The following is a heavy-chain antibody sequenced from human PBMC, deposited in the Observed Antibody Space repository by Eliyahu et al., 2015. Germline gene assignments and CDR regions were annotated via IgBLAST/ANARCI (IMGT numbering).Heavy chain of an antibody. D-gene: IGHD1-26*01. CDR2: IYYSGNA. CDR3: ATIPIRTGSEYGTVHFDS. Sequence: QVQLQESGPGLVKPSETLSLTCTFSGGSVRNNXWAWIRQPPGKGLEWIGYIYYSGNAKYNPSLKNRVTISIDTSKNQFSLQVKSVTAADTAVYHCATIPIRTGSEYGTVHFDSWGQGTLVTVSS. J-gene: IGHJ4*02. CDR1: GGSVRNNX. V-gene: IGHV4-59*02.